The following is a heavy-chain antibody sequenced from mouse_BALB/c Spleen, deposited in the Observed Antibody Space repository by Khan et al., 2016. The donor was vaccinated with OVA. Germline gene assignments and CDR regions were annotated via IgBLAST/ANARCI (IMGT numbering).Heavy chain of an antibody. V-gene: IGHV3-2*02. Sequence: VQLQQSGPGLVKPSQSLSLTCTVTGYSITSGYGWNWIRQFPGNKLEWMGYISYSGSTNYNPSLKSRISITRDTSKNQFFLQLNSVTTADTATYCCANTARIKYWGPGTTLTVSS. CDR1: GYSITSGYG. CDR3: ANTARIKY. CDR2: ISYSGST. J-gene: IGHJ2*01. D-gene: IGHD1-2*01.